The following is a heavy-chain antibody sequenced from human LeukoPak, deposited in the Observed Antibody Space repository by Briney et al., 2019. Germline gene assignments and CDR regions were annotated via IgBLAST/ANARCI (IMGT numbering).Heavy chain of an antibody. CDR1: GASISSSSF. Sequence: PSETLSLTCTVSGASISSSSFWGWLRRPPGRGLEWIVHIFYSGSTYYNPSLKSRVTLSVDTSDNQLSLKLSSLTATDTAIYYCARRGITYSTSYFDSWGQGVLVTVSP. CDR3: ARRGITYSTSYFDS. J-gene: IGHJ4*02. V-gene: IGHV4-39*01. CDR2: IFYSGST. D-gene: IGHD2-2*01.